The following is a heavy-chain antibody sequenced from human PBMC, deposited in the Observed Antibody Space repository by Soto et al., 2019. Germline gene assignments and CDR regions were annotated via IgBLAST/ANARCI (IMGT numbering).Heavy chain of an antibody. CDR1: GFTFSSYA. J-gene: IGHJ2*01. Sequence: QVQLVESGGGVVQPGRSLRLSCAASGFTFSSYAMHWVRQAPGKGLEWVAVISYDGSNKYYADSVKGRFTISRDNSKNTLYLQMNSVRAEDTAVYYCARDLRGYDGLNWYFDLWGRGTLVTVSS. V-gene: IGHV3-30-3*01. CDR3: ARDLRGYDGLNWYFDL. D-gene: IGHD3-10*01. CDR2: ISYDGSNK.